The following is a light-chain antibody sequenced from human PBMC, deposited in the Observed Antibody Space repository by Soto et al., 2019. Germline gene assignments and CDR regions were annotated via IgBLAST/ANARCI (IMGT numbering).Light chain of an antibody. CDR3: SSYTTTSAVL. J-gene: IGLJ2*01. CDR2: DVS. CDR1: SSDVGDYNY. V-gene: IGLV2-14*03. Sequence: QSALTQPASVSGSPGQSITISCTEASSDVGDYNYVSWYQQHPGKAPKLMIYDVSYRPSGVSIRFSGSKSGSTASLTISGLQAEDEADYYCSSYTTTSAVLFGGGTKLTV.